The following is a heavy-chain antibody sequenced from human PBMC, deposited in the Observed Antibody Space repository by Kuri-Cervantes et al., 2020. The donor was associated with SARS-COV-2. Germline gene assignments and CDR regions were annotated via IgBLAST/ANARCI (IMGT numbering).Heavy chain of an antibody. CDR1: GGSISSSSHY. Sequence: SETLSLTCTVSGGSISSSSHYWGWIRQLPDKGLEWIGTIYFTGSTYYNPSLRSRVTISIDTSKDRFSLKLNSVTATDAAVYYCARRSWDYYFDFWGQGSLVTISS. J-gene: IGHJ4*01. V-gene: IGHV4-39*01. D-gene: IGHD4/OR15-4a*01. CDR2: IYFTGST. CDR3: ARRSWDYYFDF.